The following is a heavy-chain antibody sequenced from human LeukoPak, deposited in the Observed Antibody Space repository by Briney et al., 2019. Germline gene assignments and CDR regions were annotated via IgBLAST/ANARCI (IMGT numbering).Heavy chain of an antibody. CDR1: GGTFNRHA. Sequence: SVKVSCKSSGGTFNRHAFSWVRQAPGQGLEWMGRIIPILNIANSAQKFQDRVTITADKSTSTAYMELSSLRSEDTAVYYCARESLSGGIAAADPFDYWGQGTLVTVSS. CDR2: IIPILNIA. J-gene: IGHJ4*02. D-gene: IGHD6-13*01. CDR3: ARESLSGGIAAADPFDY. V-gene: IGHV1-69*04.